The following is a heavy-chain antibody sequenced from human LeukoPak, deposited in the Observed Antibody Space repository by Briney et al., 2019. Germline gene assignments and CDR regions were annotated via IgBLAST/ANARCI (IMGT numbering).Heavy chain of an antibody. J-gene: IGHJ4*02. Sequence: ASVKVSCKASGYTFTGYYMHWVRQAPGQGLEWMGWINPNSGGTNYAQKFQVRVTMTRDTSISTAYMELSRLRSDDTAVYYCARVAYSGYDWIDYWGQGTLVTASS. D-gene: IGHD5-12*01. CDR1: GYTFTGYY. CDR3: ARVAYSGYDWIDY. CDR2: INPNSGGT. V-gene: IGHV1-2*02.